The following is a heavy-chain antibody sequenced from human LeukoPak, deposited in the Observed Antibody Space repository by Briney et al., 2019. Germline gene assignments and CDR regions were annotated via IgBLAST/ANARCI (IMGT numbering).Heavy chain of an antibody. V-gene: IGHV4-31*03. J-gene: IGHJ1*01. CDR1: GGSISSGGYY. CDR3: ASVGDYGGNSEYFQH. CDR2: IYYSGST. D-gene: IGHD4-23*01. Sequence: PSETLSLTCTVSGGSISSGGYYWSWIRQHPGKGLEWIGYIYYSGSTYYNPSLKSRVTISVDTSKNQFSLKLSSVTAADTAVYYCASVGDYGGNSEYFQHWGQGTLVTVSS.